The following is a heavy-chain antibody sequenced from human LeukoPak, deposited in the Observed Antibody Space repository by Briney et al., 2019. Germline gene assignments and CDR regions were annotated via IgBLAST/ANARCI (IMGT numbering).Heavy chain of an antibody. J-gene: IGHJ4*02. CDR2: IIPIFGTA. CDR1: GGTFSSYA. Sequence: SVKVSCKASGGTFSSYAISWVRQAPGQGLDWMGGIIPIFGTANYAQKFQGRVTITADESTSTAYMELSSLRSEDTAVYYCARRHSSGWQNYFDYWGQGTLVTVSS. CDR3: ARRHSSGWQNYFDY. V-gene: IGHV1-69*01. D-gene: IGHD6-19*01.